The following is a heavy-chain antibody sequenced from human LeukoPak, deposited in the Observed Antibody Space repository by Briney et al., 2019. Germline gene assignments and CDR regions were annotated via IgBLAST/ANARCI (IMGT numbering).Heavy chain of an antibody. V-gene: IGHV3-23*01. CDR1: GFTFSSYA. CDR2: ISGSGGST. Sequence: GGSLRLPCAASGFTFSSYAMSWVRQAPGKGLEWVSAISGSGGSTYYADSVKGRFTISRDNSKNTLYLQMNSLRAEDTAVYYCAKGYRFLEWLQDYWGQGTLVTVSS. D-gene: IGHD3-3*01. CDR3: AKGYRFLEWLQDY. J-gene: IGHJ4*02.